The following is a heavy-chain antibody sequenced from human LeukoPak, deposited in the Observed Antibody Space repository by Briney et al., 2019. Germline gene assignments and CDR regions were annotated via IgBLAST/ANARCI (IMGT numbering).Heavy chain of an antibody. Sequence: GESLKISGTGSGYIFTSYWIGWVRQMPGKGLEWMGIIYPGDSDTRSSPSFQGDVTTSADKSISTAYLQWSSLKASDTAMYYCGRWTRYCSSTSCYTENGLDYWGQGTLVTVSS. D-gene: IGHD2-2*02. CDR2: IYPGDSDT. J-gene: IGHJ4*02. CDR3: GRWTRYCSSTSCYTENGLDY. V-gene: IGHV5-51*01. CDR1: GYIFTSYW.